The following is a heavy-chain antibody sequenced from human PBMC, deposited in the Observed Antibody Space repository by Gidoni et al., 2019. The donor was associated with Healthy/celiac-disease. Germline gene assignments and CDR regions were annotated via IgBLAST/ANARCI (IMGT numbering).Heavy chain of an antibody. D-gene: IGHD3-10*01. V-gene: IGHV3-49*04. J-gene: IGHJ4*02. CDR1: GFTFGDYA. CDR2: IRSKAYGGTT. Sequence: EVQLVESGGGLVQPGRSLRLSCTASGFTFGDYAMSWVRQAPGKGLEWVGFIRSKAYGGTTEYAASVKGRFTISRDDSKNIAYLQMNSLKTEDTAVYYCTRDTKWFGELSSSYYWGQGTLVTVSS. CDR3: TRDTKWFGELSSSYY.